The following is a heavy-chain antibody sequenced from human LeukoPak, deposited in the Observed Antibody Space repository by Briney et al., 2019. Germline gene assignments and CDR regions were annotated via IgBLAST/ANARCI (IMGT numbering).Heavy chain of an antibody. Sequence: GGSLRLSCAASGFTFSSYWMTWVRQAPGKGLEWVANIKQDGGEKYYVDSVRGRFTISRDNAQNSLYLQMNSLRAEDTAVYYCARDQPSRYYSDWGQGTLVTVSS. CDR2: IKQDGGEK. CDR3: ARDQPSRYYSD. J-gene: IGHJ4*02. D-gene: IGHD2/OR15-2a*01. CDR1: GFTFSSYW. V-gene: IGHV3-7*01.